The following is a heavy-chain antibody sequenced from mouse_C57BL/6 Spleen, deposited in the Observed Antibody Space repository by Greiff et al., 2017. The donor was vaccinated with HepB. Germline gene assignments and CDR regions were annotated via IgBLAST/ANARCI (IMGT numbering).Heavy chain of an antibody. Sequence: VQLQQPGAELVKPGASVKLSCKASGYTFTSYWMHWVKQRPGQGLEWIGMIHPNSGSTNYNEKFKSKATLTVDKSSSTAYMQLSSLTSEDSAVYYCARHDGYYGYAMDYWGQGTSVTVSS. J-gene: IGHJ4*01. CDR3: ARHDGYYGYAMDY. D-gene: IGHD2-3*01. CDR1: GYTFTSYW. CDR2: IHPNSGST. V-gene: IGHV1-64*01.